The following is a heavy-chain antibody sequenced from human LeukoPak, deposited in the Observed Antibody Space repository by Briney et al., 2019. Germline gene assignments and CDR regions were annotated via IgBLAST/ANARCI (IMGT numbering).Heavy chain of an antibody. Sequence: MTSETLSLTCSVSGGSISRSYWSWVRQPPGKGLEFIGHIYYTGGHNYNPSLKSRVTISVDRSKNQFSLKLSSVTAADTAVYYCAREMLHIPDIVVVPAARDYFDYWGQGTLVTVSS. J-gene: IGHJ4*02. D-gene: IGHD2-2*01. CDR3: AREMLHIPDIVVVPAARDYFDY. CDR2: IYYTGGH. CDR1: GGSISRSY. V-gene: IGHV4-59*12.